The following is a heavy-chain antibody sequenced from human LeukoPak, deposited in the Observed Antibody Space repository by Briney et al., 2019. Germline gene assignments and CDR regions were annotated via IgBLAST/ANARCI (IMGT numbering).Heavy chain of an antibody. D-gene: IGHD6-13*01. CDR1: GGSFSGYY. J-gene: IGHJ6*02. V-gene: IGHV4-34*01. CDR3: AVYSSSWDYYYGMDV. CDR2: INHSGST. Sequence: SETLSLTCAVYGGSFSGYYWSWIRQPPGKGLEWIGEINHSGSTNYNPSLKSRVTISVDTSKNQFSLKLSSVTAADTAVYYCAVYSSSWDYYYGMDVWGQGTTVTVSS.